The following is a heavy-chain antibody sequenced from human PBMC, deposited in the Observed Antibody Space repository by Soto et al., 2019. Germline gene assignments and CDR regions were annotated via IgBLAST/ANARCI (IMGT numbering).Heavy chain of an antibody. D-gene: IGHD2-2*03. V-gene: IGHV3-49*04. CDR2: IRNTPYGGTT. Sequence: GGSLRLSCNCSGFRFSEHAMTWVRQAPGKGLEWVGFIRNTPYGGTTDYAASVRGRFTISRDDSASIAYLQMDSLKTEDSGLYYCSRGSFGYYGPWGPGTLVTVSS. J-gene: IGHJ5*02. CDR3: SRGSFGYYGP. CDR1: GFRFSEHA.